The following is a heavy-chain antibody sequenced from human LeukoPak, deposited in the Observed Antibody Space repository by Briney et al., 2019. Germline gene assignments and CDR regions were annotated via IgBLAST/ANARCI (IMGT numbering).Heavy chain of an antibody. J-gene: IGHJ4*02. CDR2: IGPRNSAT. CDR1: GFTFTGHY. Sequence: AASMTVSCKSSGFTFTGHYIHWVRQAPGQGLEWMGYIGPRNSATNSAEKFQGRVTMTRDTSLSTAYVELSRLTSDDTAVYYCVREGSGLLSKDFDYWGQGTLVTVSS. V-gene: IGHV1-2*02. D-gene: IGHD2/OR15-2a*01. CDR3: VREGSGLLSKDFDY.